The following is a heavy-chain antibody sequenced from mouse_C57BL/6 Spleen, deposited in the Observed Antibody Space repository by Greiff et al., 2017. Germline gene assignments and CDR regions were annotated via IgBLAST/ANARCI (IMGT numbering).Heavy chain of an antibody. Sequence: VQLQQPGAELVKPGASVKLSCKASGYTFTSYWMQWVKQRPGQGLEWIGEIDPSDSYTNYNQKFKGKATLTVDTSSSTAYMQLSSLTSEDSAVYYCARLEDGWYWGQGTTLTVSS. J-gene: IGHJ2*01. CDR1: GYTFTSYW. D-gene: IGHD1-1*02. CDR3: ARLEDGWY. CDR2: IDPSDSYT. V-gene: IGHV1-50*01.